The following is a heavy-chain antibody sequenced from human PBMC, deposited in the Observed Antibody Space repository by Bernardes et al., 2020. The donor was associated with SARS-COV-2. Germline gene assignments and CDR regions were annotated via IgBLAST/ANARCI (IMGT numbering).Heavy chain of an antibody. CDR3: ARARWEYSSPSWGLYDYYPHGLDV. Sequence: SGPTPGKPTQTLTLTCTFSGFSLSASEMSVSWIRQPPGKALEWLARIDGDAHKEYSTSLKTRLSISKDTSTNQVVLRMTNVDPVDTATYYCARARWEYSSPSWGLYDYYPHGLDVWGLGTTVTVSS. V-gene: IGHV2-70*11. CDR2: IDGDAHK. CDR1: GFSLSASEMS. D-gene: IGHD6-6*01. J-gene: IGHJ6*02.